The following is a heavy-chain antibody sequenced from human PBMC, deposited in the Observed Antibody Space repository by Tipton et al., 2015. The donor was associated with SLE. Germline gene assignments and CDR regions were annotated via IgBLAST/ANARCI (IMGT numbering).Heavy chain of an antibody. D-gene: IGHD4-11*01. V-gene: IGHV3-15*01. J-gene: IGHJ4*02. Sequence: SLRLSCAASGLTFSNAWMSWVRQAPGKGLEWVGRIKSKTDGGTTDYAAPVKGRFTISRDDSKNTLYLQMNSLKTEDTAVYYCTTEDLTTSRGYWGQGTLVTVSS. CDR1: GLTFSNAW. CDR2: IKSKTDGGTT. CDR3: TTEDLTTSRGY.